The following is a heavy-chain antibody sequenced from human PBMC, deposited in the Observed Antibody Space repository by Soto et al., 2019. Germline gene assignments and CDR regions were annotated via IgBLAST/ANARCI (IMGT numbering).Heavy chain of an antibody. D-gene: IGHD5-12*01. CDR2: IYYSGST. J-gene: IGHJ6*02. V-gene: IGHV4-31*03. CDR1: CGSLSSGVYY. Sequence: QVQLQESGPGLVKPSQPLSLTCTVSCGSLSSGVYYWSWIRQHPGKGLEWIGYIYYSGSTYYNPSLKRRFTISVGTSKNQLSLKLSSVTAADTEVYYCSRVSYRRYPRYYYYVMDVWGQGTTVTVSS. CDR3: SRVSYRRYPRYYYYVMDV.